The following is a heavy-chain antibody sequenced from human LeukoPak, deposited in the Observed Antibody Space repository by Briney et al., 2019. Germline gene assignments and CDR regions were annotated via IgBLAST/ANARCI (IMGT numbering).Heavy chain of an antibody. CDR3: ARDSSLYCSGGSCYQYFQH. CDR2: IYNSGST. Sequence: SETLSLTCTVSGGSISGYYWSWIRQPPGKGLEWIGYIYNSGSTNYNPSLKSRVTISVDPSKHQFSLKLNSVTAADTAVYYCARDSSLYCSGGSCYQYFQHWGQGTLVTVSS. J-gene: IGHJ1*01. CDR1: GGSISGYY. V-gene: IGHV4-59*01. D-gene: IGHD2-15*01.